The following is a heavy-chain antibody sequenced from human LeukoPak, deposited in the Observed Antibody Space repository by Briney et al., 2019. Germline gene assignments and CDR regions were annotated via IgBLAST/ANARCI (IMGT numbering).Heavy chain of an antibody. CDR1: GYTFTSYG. CDR2: ISGYNGDT. D-gene: IGHD3-10*01. Sequence: GASVKVSCKASGYTFTSYGISWVRQAPGQGPEWMGWISGYNGDTNYAQKLQGRVTMTPDTSTSTAYMELRSLRSDDPAVYYCARDKGLWFGELLLMDVWGKGTTVTVSS. CDR3: ARDKGLWFGELLLMDV. V-gene: IGHV1-18*01. J-gene: IGHJ6*03.